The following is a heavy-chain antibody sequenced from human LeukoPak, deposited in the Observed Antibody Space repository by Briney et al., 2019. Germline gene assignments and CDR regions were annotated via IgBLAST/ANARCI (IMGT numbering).Heavy chain of an antibody. J-gene: IGHJ6*03. D-gene: IGHD6-19*01. CDR2: MNSNSGNT. CDR1: GYTFTSYD. V-gene: IGHV1-8*03. Sequence: GASVKVSCKASGYTFTSYDINWLRQATGQGLGWMGWMNSNSGNTGYAQKFQGRISITRNTSISTAYMELSSLRSEDTAVYYCARGPYSSGWTNYYYYYMDVWGKGTTVTVSS. CDR3: ARGPYSSGWTNYYYYYMDV.